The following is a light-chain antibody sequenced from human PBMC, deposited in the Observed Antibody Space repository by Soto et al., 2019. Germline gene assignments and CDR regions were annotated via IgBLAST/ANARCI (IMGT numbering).Light chain of an antibody. CDR2: EVS. V-gene: IGLV2-8*01. Sequence: QSVLTQPPSASGSPGQSFTISCAGTSSDVGGYDYVSWYQQHPGKAPKLMIYEVSKRPSGVPDRFSGSKSGNTASLTVSGLQAEDEADYYCSSYAGSNIFYVFGAGTKVTVL. J-gene: IGLJ1*01. CDR1: SSDVGGYDY. CDR3: SSYAGSNIFYV.